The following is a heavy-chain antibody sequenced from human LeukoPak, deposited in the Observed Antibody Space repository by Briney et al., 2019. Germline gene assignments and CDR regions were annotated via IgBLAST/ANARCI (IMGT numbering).Heavy chain of an antibody. CDR3: ARDSGAYLEWLSPFDY. CDR1: GYSISSGYY. Sequence: SETLSPTCTVSGYSISSGYYWGWIRQPPGKGLEWIGSIYHSGSTYYNPSLKSRVTISVDTSKNQSSLKLSSVTAADTAVYYCARDSGAYLEWLSPFDYWGQGTLVTVSS. V-gene: IGHV4-38-2*02. J-gene: IGHJ4*02. D-gene: IGHD3-3*01. CDR2: IYHSGST.